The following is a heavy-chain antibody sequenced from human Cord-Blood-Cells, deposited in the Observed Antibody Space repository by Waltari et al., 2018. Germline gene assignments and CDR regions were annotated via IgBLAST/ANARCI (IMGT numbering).Heavy chain of an antibody. CDR3: ARDRVATTIDY. Sequence: VLLVASGGGLVQTGASLRLSCAASGSTFTSYSMNWVRQAPGKGMEWVSSISSSSSYIYYADSVKGRFTISRDNAKNSLYLQMNSLRAEDTAVYYCARDRVATTIDYWGQGTLVTVSS. CDR1: GSTFTSYS. CDR2: ISSSSSYI. V-gene: IGHV3-21*01. D-gene: IGHD5-12*01. J-gene: IGHJ4*02.